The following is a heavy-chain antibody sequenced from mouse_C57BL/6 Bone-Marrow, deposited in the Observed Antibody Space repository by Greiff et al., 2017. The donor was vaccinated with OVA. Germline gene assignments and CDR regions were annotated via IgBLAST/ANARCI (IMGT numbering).Heavy chain of an antibody. V-gene: IGHV5-16*01. Sequence: EVKLVESEGGLVQPGSSMKLSCTASGFTFSDYYMAWVRQVPEKGLEWVANINYDGSSTYYLDSLKSRFIISRDNAKNILYLQMSSLKSEDTATYYCARIPLGYYFDYWGQGTTLTVSS. D-gene: IGHD3-1*01. CDR3: ARIPLGYYFDY. CDR1: GFTFSDYY. J-gene: IGHJ2*01. CDR2: INYDGSST.